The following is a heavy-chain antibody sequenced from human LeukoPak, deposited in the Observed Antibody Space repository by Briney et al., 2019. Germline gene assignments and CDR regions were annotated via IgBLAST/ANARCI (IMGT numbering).Heavy chain of an antibody. V-gene: IGHV1-46*01. Sequence: ASVKVSCKASGYTFTSYYMHWVRQAPGQGLEWMGIINPSGGSTSYAQKFQGRVTMTRDTSTSTVYMELSSLRSEDTAVYYCAKSELVVPDYYYYYYMDVWGKGTTVTISS. CDR1: GYTFTSYY. CDR2: INPSGGST. D-gene: IGHD2-2*01. CDR3: AKSELVVPDYYYYYYMDV. J-gene: IGHJ6*03.